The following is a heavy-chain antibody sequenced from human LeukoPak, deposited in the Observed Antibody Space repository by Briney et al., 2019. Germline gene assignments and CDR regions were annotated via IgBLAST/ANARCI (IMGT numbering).Heavy chain of an antibody. CDR1: GFTFSNAW. CDR3: TTEGIVVVAAAKSTYAY. J-gene: IGHJ4*02. Sequence: GGSLRLSCAASGFTFSNAWMTWVRQAPGKGLEWVGHIKNKTDGGTTDYAAPVKGRFTISRDDSKNTLYLQMSSLKTEDTAVYYCTTEGIVVVAAAKSTYAYWGQGTLVTVSS. V-gene: IGHV3-15*01. CDR2: IKNKTDGGTT. D-gene: IGHD2-2*01.